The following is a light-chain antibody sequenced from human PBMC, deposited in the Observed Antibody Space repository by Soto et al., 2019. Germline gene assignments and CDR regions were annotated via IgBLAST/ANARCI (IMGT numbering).Light chain of an antibody. CDR3: QQRSDWPLP. CDR2: DAS. Sequence: GLSQTPSTLSLLPGERATLSCRASQSVSYFLAWYQQKPGQAPRLLISDASNRATGIPTRFSGSGSGTEFTLTISSLEPEDFAVYYCQQRSDWPLPFGQGTRLEIK. V-gene: IGKV3-11*01. CDR1: QSVSYF. J-gene: IGKJ5*01.